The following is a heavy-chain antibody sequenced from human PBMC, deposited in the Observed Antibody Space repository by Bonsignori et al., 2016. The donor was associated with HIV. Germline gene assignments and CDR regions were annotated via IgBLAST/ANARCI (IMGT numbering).Heavy chain of an antibody. CDR3: AREARAGIAAAGA. V-gene: IGHV4-4*07. J-gene: IGHJ4*02. Sequence: WIRQPPGKGLEWIGRIYTSGSTNYNPSLKSRVTMSVDTSKNQFSLKLSSVTAADTAVYYCAREARAGIAAAGAWGQGTLVTVSS. CDR2: IYTSGST. D-gene: IGHD6-13*01.